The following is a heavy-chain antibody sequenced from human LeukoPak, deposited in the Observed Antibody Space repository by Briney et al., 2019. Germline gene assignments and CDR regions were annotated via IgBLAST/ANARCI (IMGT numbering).Heavy chain of an antibody. D-gene: IGHD6-19*01. CDR1: GYTFADYW. J-gene: IGHJ4*02. Sequence: GESLKISCQGSGYTFADYWIGWVRQMPGKGLEWVGIIYPGDSDTRYSPSFQGQVTISADKSISTAYLQWSSLKASDTAMFYCARRDSSAYYYFDSWGQGTLVTVSS. CDR3: ARRDSSAYYYFDS. CDR2: IYPGDSDT. V-gene: IGHV5-51*01.